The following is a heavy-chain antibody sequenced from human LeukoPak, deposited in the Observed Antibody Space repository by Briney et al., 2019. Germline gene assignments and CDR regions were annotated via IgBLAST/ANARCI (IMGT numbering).Heavy chain of an antibody. CDR2: MSGSGYYT. Sequence: GGSLRLSCAASGFSFSNFAMSWVRQAPGKGLEWVSAMSGSGYYTYYVESVKGRFTISRDNSKNTLYLHMNSLRADDTAVYYCAKMEGQRLYDYCMDVWGRGTAVTVSS. V-gene: IGHV3-23*01. CDR3: AKMEGQRLYDYCMDV. D-gene: IGHD3-3*01. CDR1: GFSFSNFA. J-gene: IGHJ6*03.